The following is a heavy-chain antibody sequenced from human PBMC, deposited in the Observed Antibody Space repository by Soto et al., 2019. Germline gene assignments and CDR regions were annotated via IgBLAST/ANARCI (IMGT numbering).Heavy chain of an antibody. D-gene: IGHD3-10*01. J-gene: IGHJ3*02. CDR1: GYTFTSYG. CDR2: ISAYNGNT. V-gene: IGHV1-18*01. Sequence: QVQLVQSGAEVKKPGASVKVSCKASGYTFTSYGISWVRQAPGQGLEWMGWISAYNGNTNYAQKLQGRVTMTTDTSTSTAYMELRSLRADDTAVYYCARARRYYGSAADAFDIWGQGTMVAVSS. CDR3: ARARRYYGSAADAFDI.